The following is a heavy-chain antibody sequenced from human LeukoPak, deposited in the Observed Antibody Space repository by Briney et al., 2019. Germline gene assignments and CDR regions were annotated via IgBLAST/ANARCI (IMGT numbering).Heavy chain of an antibody. D-gene: IGHD4-11*01. CDR3: ARDKAVTTELTQYFQH. J-gene: IGHJ1*01. CDR2: ISAYNGYT. CDR1: GHTFTNYG. Sequence: GASVKVSCKASGHTFTNYGVSWVRQAPGQGLEWMGWISAYNGYTNYAQKFQSRVTMTTDTSTSTAYMELRSLTSDDTAVYYCARDKAVTTELTQYFQHWGQGTLVTVSS. V-gene: IGHV1-18*01.